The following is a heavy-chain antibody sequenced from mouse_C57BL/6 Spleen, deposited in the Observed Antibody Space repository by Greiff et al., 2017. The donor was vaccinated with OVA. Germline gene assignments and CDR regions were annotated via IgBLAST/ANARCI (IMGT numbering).Heavy chain of an antibody. CDR1: GYAFSSYW. J-gene: IGHJ3*01. Sequence: QVQLQQSGAELVKPGASVKISCKASGYAFSSYWMNWVKQRPGKGLEWIGQIYPGDGDTNYNGKFKGKATLTADKSSSTAYMQLSSLTSEDSAVYYCARWYDYDEGAWFAYWGQGTLVTVSA. V-gene: IGHV1-80*01. CDR3: ARWYDYDEGAWFAY. CDR2: IYPGDGDT. D-gene: IGHD2-4*01.